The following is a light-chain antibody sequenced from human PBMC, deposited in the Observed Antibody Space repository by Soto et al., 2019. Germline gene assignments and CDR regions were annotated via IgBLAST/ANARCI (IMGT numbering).Light chain of an antibody. J-gene: IGKJ4*02. CDR3: LQHNSYPRT. CDR1: QGVGND. V-gene: IGKV1-17*01. CDR2: AAS. Sequence: DVQMTQSPSSLSASVGDRVTITCRASQGVGNDVGWYQQKPGKAPKRLIYAASILQSGVPSRFSGGGSGTEFTITISSLQPEDFATYFCLQHNSYPRTYARGTKVEMK.